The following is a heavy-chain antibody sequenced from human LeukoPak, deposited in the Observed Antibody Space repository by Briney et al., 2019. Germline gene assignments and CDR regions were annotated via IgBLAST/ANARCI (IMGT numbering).Heavy chain of an antibody. D-gene: IGHD6-19*01. J-gene: IGHJ4*02. CDR2: IKQDGSEK. CDR3: ARVPHSYSSGWLAYFDY. CDR1: GFTFSGYW. Sequence: PGGSLRLSCAASGFTFSGYWMGWVRQAPGKGLEWVANIKQDGSEKYYVDSVKGRFTISRDNAKNSLYLQMNSLRAEDTAVYYCARVPHSYSSGWLAYFDYWGQGTLVPVSS. V-gene: IGHV3-7*04.